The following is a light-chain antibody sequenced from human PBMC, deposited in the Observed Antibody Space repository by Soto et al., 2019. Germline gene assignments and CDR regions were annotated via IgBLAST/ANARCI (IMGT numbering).Light chain of an antibody. CDR2: GNS. V-gene: IGLV1-40*01. J-gene: IGLJ2*01. CDR1: SSNIGAGYD. Sequence: QAVVTQSPSVSGAPGQRVTISCTGSSSNIGAGYDVHWYQQLPGTAPKLLIYGNSNRPSGVPDRFSGSKSGTSASLAITGLQAEDEADYYCQSYDSSLSGFPVVFGGGTKLTVL. CDR3: QSYDSSLSGFPVV.